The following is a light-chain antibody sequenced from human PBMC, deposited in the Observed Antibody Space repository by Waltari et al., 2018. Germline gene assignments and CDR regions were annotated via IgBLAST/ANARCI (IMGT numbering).Light chain of an antibody. J-gene: IGKJ2*01. CDR2: GAS. V-gene: IGKV3-15*01. Sequence: EIVMTQSPATLSVSPGERATLSCRASQSLSSNLAWYQQKPGQAPRLLIYGASTRATGIPTSFSGSGSGTEFTLTISSLQSEDFAVYYCQQYNNWYTFGQGTKLEIK. CDR1: QSLSSN. CDR3: QQYNNWYT.